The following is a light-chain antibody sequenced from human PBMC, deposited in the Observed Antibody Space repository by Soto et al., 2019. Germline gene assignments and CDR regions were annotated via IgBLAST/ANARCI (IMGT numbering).Light chain of an antibody. CDR2: GAS. V-gene: IGKV3-15*01. CDR3: QQYNNWRT. J-gene: IGKJ1*01. CDR1: QSVSSN. Sequence: EIVMTQPPATLSVSPGERATLSCRASQSVSSNLAWYQQKPGQAPRLLIYGASTRATGIPARFSGSGSGTEFTLTISSLQSEDFAVYYCQQYNNWRTFGQGTQVEIK.